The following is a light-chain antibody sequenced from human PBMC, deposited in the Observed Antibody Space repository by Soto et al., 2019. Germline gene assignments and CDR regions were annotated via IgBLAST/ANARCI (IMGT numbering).Light chain of an antibody. V-gene: IGLV2-23*02. CDR2: EVS. Sequence: QSALTQPASVSGSPGQSITISCTGTSSDVGAYNYVSWYQQHPGKAPKLIVYEVSKRPSGVSNRFSGSKSGNTASLTISGLQADDEADYYCCSYAGSSTSRVFGGGTKLTVL. CDR3: CSYAGSSTSRV. CDR1: SSDVGAYNY. J-gene: IGLJ3*02.